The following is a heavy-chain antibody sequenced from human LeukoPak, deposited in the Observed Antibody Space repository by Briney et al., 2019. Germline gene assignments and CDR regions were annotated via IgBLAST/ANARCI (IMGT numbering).Heavy chain of an antibody. CDR2: ISYDGSNK. V-gene: IGHV3-30*18. CDR3: AKLGGSITF. Sequence: GGSLRLSCAASGFTFSSYGMHWVRQAPGKGLEWVAVISYDGSNKYYADSVKGRFTISRDNSKNTLYLQMNSLRAEDTAVYYCAKLGGSITFWGQGTLVTVSS. D-gene: IGHD3-10*01. J-gene: IGHJ4*02. CDR1: GFTFSSYG.